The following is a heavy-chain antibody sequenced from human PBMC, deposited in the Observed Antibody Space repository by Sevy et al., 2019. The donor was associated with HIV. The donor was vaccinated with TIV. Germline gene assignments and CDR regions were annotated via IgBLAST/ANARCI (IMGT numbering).Heavy chain of an antibody. CDR2: IYRSGST. Sequence: SETLSLTCAVSGGSISSSNWWSWVRQPPGKGLEWIGEIYRSGSTNYNPSLKNRVTISVDKSKNQFSLKLSSVTAADTAVYYCARGTAMAGLYYYYYMDVWGKGTTVTVSS. CDR1: GGSISSSNW. J-gene: IGHJ6*03. CDR3: ARGTAMAGLYYYYYMDV. D-gene: IGHD5-18*01. V-gene: IGHV4-4*02.